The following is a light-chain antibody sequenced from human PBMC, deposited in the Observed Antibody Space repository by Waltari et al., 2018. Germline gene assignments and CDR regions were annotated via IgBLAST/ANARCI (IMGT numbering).Light chain of an antibody. V-gene: IGLV2-11*01. CDR3: CSYVGSNTYWV. Sequence: QSALTQPRSVSGSPGQSVTISCTGTSNDVGGYNYVSWYQQHPDKAPKLIIYDINKRPSGVPDRCSGSTYGNTASLTISGLQAEDEADYYCCSYVGSNTYWVFGGGTKLTVL. CDR2: DIN. CDR1: SNDVGGYNY. J-gene: IGLJ3*02.